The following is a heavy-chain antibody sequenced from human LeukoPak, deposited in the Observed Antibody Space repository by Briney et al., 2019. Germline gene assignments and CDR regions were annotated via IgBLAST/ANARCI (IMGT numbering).Heavy chain of an antibody. V-gene: IGHV4-59*01. D-gene: IGHD5-12*01. J-gene: IGHJ4*02. CDR3: ARSRDSGYDGPGY. Sequence: PSETLSLTCTVSGGSISSYYWSWIRQPPGKGLEWIGYIYYSGSTNYNPSLKSRVTISVDTSKNQFSLKLSSVTAADTAVYYCARSRDSGYDGPGYWGQGTLVTVSS. CDR1: GGSISSYY. CDR2: IYYSGST.